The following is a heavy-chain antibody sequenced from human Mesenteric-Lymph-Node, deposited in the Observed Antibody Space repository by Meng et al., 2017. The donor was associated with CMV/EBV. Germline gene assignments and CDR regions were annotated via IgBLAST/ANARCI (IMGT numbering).Heavy chain of an antibody. CDR2: MNPNSCNT. Sequence: ASVKVSCKSSGYTFSSYDIKWVRQATGQGLEWMGWMNPNSCNTGYAQKFQGRVTINRNTSISTAYMELSSLRSEDTAVYYCARAAGGSDYDFWSGYYNYYYYGMDVWGQGTTVTVSS. CDR1: GYTFSSYD. CDR3: ARAAGGSDYDFWSGYYNYYYYGMDV. D-gene: IGHD3-3*01. V-gene: IGHV1-8*03. J-gene: IGHJ6*02.